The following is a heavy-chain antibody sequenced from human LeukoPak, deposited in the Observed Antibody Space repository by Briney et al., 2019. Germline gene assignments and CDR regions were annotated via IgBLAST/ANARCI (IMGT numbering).Heavy chain of an antibody. CDR3: ARATVTRDYYYYGMDV. CDR1: GGSVSSGSYY. V-gene: IGHV4-61*01. D-gene: IGHD4-11*01. Sequence: PSETLSLTCTVSGGSVSSGSYYWSWIRQPPGKGLEWIGYIYYSGSTNYNPSLKSRVTISVDTSKNQFSLKLSSVTAADTAVYYCARATVTRDYYYYGMDVWGQGTTVTVSS. CDR2: IYYSGST. J-gene: IGHJ6*02.